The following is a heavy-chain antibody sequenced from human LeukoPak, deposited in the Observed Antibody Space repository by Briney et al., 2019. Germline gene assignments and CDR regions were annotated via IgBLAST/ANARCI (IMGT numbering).Heavy chain of an antibody. J-gene: IGHJ4*02. Sequence: GRSLRLSCAASGITFGSYSLTWVRQAPGKGLEWVANIGPDGSEKHYVESVNGRFTISRDNAKNSLYLQMNSLRADDSAVYYCAIPSSYDGSRYYHAYWGQGTLVSVSS. CDR1: GITFGSYS. CDR2: IGPDGSEK. D-gene: IGHD3-22*01. CDR3: AIPSSYDGSRYYHAY. V-gene: IGHV3-7*01.